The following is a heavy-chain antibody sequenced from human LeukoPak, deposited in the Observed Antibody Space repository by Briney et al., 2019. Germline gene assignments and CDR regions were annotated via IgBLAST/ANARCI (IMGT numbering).Heavy chain of an antibody. CDR2: MNPNSGNT. J-gene: IGHJ4*02. V-gene: IGHV1-8*01. CDR1: GYSFPIYD. D-gene: IGHD3-22*01. CDR3: ARADYDSSGSTRKQIDY. Sequence: ASVKVSCKASGYSFPIYDINWVRQATGQGLEWMGWMNPNSGNTGYAQKFQGRVTMTRNTSISTAYMELSSLRSEDTAVYYCARADYDSSGSTRKQIDYWGQGTLVTVSS.